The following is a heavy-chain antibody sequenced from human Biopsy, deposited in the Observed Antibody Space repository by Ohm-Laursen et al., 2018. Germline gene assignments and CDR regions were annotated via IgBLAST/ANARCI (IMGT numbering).Heavy chain of an antibody. CDR1: GASITSYY. J-gene: IGHJ2*01. V-gene: IGHV4-59*01. CDR3: ARDRGYYSDRTVPGYFDL. CDR2: VYYTGST. Sequence: GTLSLTWAVSGASITSYYWSWIRQPPGKGLQWIGYVYYTGSTDYNPSLQSRVTISVDTSKNHFSLRLRSVTPADTAIYYCARDRGYYSDRTVPGYFDLWGRGTLVTVSS. D-gene: IGHD3-22*01.